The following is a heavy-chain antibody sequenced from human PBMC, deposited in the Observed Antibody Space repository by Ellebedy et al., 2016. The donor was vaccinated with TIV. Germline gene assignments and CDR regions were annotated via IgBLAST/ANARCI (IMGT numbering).Heavy chain of an antibody. V-gene: IGHV4-30-2*01. J-gene: IGHJ4*02. D-gene: IGHD3-22*01. CDR2: IFHSGST. CDR3: AGGDDYGSSVYYSPFDY. CDR1: GGSVSSNLYS. Sequence: MPSETLSLTCAVSGGSVSSNLYSWSWLRQPPGKGLEWIGNIFHSGSTSYNPSLKSRVTISVDRSKNQFSLRLNSVTAADTAVYYCAGGDDYGSSVYYSPFDYWGQGTLVTVSS.